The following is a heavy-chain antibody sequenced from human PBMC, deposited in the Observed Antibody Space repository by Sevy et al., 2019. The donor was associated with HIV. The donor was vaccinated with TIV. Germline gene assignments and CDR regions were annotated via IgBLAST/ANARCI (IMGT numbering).Heavy chain of an antibody. V-gene: IGHV1-2*02. CDR3: AREVLPKEFDY. CDR1: GYTFTGYY. J-gene: IGHJ4*02. CDR2: INPNSGGT. Sequence: ASVKVSCKASGYTFTGYYMHWVRQAPGQGLEWMGWINPNSGGTNYAQKFQGRVTMTRDTSMSTVYMELSRLRSDDTAVYYCAREVLPKEFDYWGQGTLVTVSS.